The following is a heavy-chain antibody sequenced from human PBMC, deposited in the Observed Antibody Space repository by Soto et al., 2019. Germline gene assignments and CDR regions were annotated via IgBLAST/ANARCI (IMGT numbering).Heavy chain of an antibody. V-gene: IGHV3-33*01. CDR3: ARDLIDYGDSGGFAQ. D-gene: IGHD4-17*01. CDR1: GFTFSRYA. Sequence: QVRLVESGGGVVQPGTSLRLSCATSGFTFSRYAMHWVRQAPGKGLAWVAILWSDGSNVHYGDSVKGRFTISRDNSKNTLYLQMNDLRVEDTAVYSCARDLIDYGDSGGFAQWGQGTLVNVSS. J-gene: IGHJ4*02. CDR2: LWSDGSNV.